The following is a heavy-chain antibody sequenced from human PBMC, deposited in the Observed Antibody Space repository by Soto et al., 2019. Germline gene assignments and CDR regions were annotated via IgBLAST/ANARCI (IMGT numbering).Heavy chain of an antibody. Sequence: EVQLLESGGGLVQPGGSLRLSWAASGFTFSSYAMSWVRQAPGKGLAWVSGISRSAGSTYYPDSVKGRLTISRDNSKNKLSMQMNSLRVDDTAVYYCAQDGEEHGSRDWYFDFCGRGTLVTVSS. CDR2: ISRSAGST. CDR3: AQDGEEHGSRDWYFDF. D-gene: IGHD2-21*01. V-gene: IGHV3-23*01. J-gene: IGHJ2*01. CDR1: GFTFSSYA.